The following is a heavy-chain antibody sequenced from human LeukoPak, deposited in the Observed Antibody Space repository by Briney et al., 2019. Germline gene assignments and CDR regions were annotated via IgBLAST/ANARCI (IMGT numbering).Heavy chain of an antibody. Sequence: NTSETLSLTCTVSGYSISSGYYWGWIRQPPGKGLEWIGSIYHSGSTYYNPSLKSRVTISLDTSKNQFSLKLSSVTAADTAVYYCARHRQGGIYTSSWYGFGYWGQGTLVTVPS. V-gene: IGHV4-38-2*02. CDR1: GYSISSGYY. J-gene: IGHJ4*02. D-gene: IGHD6-13*01. CDR2: IYHSGST. CDR3: ARHRQGGIYTSSWYGFGY.